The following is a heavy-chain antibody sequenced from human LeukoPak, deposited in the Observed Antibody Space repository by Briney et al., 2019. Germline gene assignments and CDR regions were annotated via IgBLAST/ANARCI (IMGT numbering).Heavy chain of an antibody. CDR1: GFIFSGYY. J-gene: IGHJ4*02. V-gene: IGHV3-11*01. CDR2: ISGSGNDI. CDR3: GTHAGRTGSDD. D-gene: IGHD3/OR15-3a*01. Sequence: PGGSLRLSCATSGFIFSGYYMSWIRQAPGKGLEWVSYISGSGNDISYADSVKGRSTISRDNAKGSLYLQMNSLRAADTAVYYCGTHAGRTGSDDWGQGTLVTVSS.